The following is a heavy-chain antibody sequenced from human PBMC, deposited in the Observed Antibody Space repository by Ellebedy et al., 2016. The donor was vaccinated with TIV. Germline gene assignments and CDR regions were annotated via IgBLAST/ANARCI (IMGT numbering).Heavy chain of an antibody. CDR3: ARALFPKSWRYFDY. Sequence: MPSETLSLTCAAYGWSFSGYYWRWIPQPPGKGLEWIAAINHSGSTNYNPSLKSRVTVSVDTSKNQFSLKLSSVTAADTAVYYCARALFPKSWRYFDYWGQGTLVTVSS. CDR1: GWSFSGYY. D-gene: IGHD2-21*01. CDR2: INHSGST. V-gene: IGHV4-34*01. J-gene: IGHJ4*02.